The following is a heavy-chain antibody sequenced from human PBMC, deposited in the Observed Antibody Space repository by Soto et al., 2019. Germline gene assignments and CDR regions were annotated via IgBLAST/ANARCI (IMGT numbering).Heavy chain of an antibody. CDR2: ISYDGSNK. CDR3: AKDEAYYAFWSGYYAGGHYGMDV. V-gene: IGHV3-30*18. Sequence: QVQLVESGGGVVQPGRSLRLSCAASGFTFTSCGMHWVRQAPGKGLEWVAVISYDGSNKYYADSVKGRFTISRDNSKNTLYLQINSLRAEDTAVYYCAKDEAYYAFWSGYYAGGHYGMDVWGQGTTVTVSS. D-gene: IGHD3-3*01. CDR1: GFTFTSCG. J-gene: IGHJ6*02.